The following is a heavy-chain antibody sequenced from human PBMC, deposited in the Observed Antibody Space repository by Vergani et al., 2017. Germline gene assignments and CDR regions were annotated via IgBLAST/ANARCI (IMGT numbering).Heavy chain of an antibody. Sequence: QVQLVQSGAEVKKPGSSVKVSCKASGGSFSGYAISWVRQAPGQGLEWLGGIIPIFGTTHYAQSFQGRVTITADESTTTAYMELSGLRSEDTAVYYCAREDSGCGSSSCYSDGWDYYYYMDVWGKGTTVTVSS. CDR1: GGSFSGYA. V-gene: IGHV1-69*01. J-gene: IGHJ6*03. CDR3: AREDSGCGSSSCYSDGWDYYYYMDV. CDR2: IIPIFGTT. D-gene: IGHD2-2*01.